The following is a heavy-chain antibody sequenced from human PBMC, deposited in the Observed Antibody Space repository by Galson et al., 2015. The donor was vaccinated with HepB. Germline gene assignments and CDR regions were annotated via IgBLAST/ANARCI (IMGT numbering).Heavy chain of an antibody. D-gene: IGHD2-21*02. CDR1: GFTFSKAW. J-gene: IGHJ3*02. CDR2: IKSKTDGGTT. V-gene: IGHV3-15*01. Sequence: SLRLSCAASGFTFSKAWMSWVRQAPGKEPEWVGRIKSKTDGGTTEFAAPVEGRFTISRDDSKNMMYLQMNGLKTEDTAFYYCSTLFPVIAMIPGIHPVAFDNWGQGTMVTVSS. CDR3: STLFPVIAMIPGIHPVAFDN.